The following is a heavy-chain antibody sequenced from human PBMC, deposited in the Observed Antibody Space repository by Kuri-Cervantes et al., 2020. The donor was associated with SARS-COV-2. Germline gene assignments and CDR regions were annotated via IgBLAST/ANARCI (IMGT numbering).Heavy chain of an antibody. J-gene: IGHJ5*02. V-gene: IGHV4-59*01. CDR2: IYYSGST. CDR1: GGSISSYY. D-gene: IGHD6-13*01. CDR3: ARSSLIAAAGADWFDP. Sequence: GSLRLSCTVSGGSISSYYWSWIRQPPGKGLEWIGYIYYSGSTNYNPSLKSRVTISVDTSKNQFSLKLSSVTAADTAVYYCARSSLIAAAGADWFDPWGQGTLVTVSS.